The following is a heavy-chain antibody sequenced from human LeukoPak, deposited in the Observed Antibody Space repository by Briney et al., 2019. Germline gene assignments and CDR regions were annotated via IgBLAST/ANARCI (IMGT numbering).Heavy chain of an antibody. CDR3: ARGNGLGIAAAGPYYYYYMDV. V-gene: IGHV1-69*13. CDR2: IIPIFGTA. Sequence: SVKVSCKASGGTFSSYAISWVRQAPGQGLEWMGGIIPIFGTANYAQKFQGRVTITADESTSTAYMELSSLRSEDTAVYYCARGNGLGIAAAGPYYYYYMDVWGKGTTVTVSS. J-gene: IGHJ6*03. CDR1: GGTFSSYA. D-gene: IGHD6-13*01.